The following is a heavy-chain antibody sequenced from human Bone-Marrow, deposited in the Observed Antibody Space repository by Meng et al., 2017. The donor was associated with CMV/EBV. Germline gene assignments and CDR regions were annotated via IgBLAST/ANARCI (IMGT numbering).Heavy chain of an antibody. CDR1: GGSFSGYY. D-gene: IGHD1-7*01. J-gene: IGHJ4*02. Sequence: SETLSLTCAVYGGSFSGYYWSWIRQPPGKGLEWIGEINHSGSTNYNPSLKSRVTISVDTSKNQFSLKLSSVTAADTAVYYCARGTIPPKHEFDYWGQGTLVIVSS. CDR2: INHSGST. V-gene: IGHV4-34*01. CDR3: ARGTIPPKHEFDY.